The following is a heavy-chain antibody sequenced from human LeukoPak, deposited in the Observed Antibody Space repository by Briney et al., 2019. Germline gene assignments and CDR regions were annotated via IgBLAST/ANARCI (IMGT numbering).Heavy chain of an antibody. J-gene: IGHJ4*02. CDR2: IYTSGNT. CDR1: GASINSGSYY. CDR3: ARDGPSVYFDY. Sequence: PSETLSLTCTVSGASINSGSYYWTWIRQPAGKGLEWIGRIYTSGNTNHNPSLQSRVTISLDTSKNHFSLKLDSVTAADTAVYYCARDGPSVYFDYWGQGTLVTVSS. V-gene: IGHV4-61*02.